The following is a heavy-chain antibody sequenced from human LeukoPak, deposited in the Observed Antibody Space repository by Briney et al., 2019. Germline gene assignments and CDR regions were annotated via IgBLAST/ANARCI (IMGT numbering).Heavy chain of an antibody. J-gene: IGHJ5*02. CDR2: IIPIFGTA. V-gene: IGHV1-69*13. D-gene: IGHD2-2*01. CDR3: AISTSCCSSNWFDP. CDR1: GGTFSSYA. Sequence: SVKVSCKASGGTFSSYAISWVRQAPGQGLEWMGGIIPIFGTANYAQKFQGRITITADESTSTAYMELSSLRSEDTAVYYCAISTSCCSSNWFDPWGQGTLVTVSS.